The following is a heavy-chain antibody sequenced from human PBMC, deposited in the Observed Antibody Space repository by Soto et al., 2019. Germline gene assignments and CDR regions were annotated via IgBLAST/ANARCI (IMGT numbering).Heavy chain of an antibody. Sequence: QVQLQQWGAGLLKPSETLSLTCAVYGGSFSGYYWSWIRQPPGKGLEWIGEINHSGSTNYNPSLKSRVTISVDTSKNQFSLKLSSVTAADTAVYYCARGGWSGGWLQLRVGDYWGQGTLVTVSS. V-gene: IGHV4-34*01. CDR1: GGSFSGYY. J-gene: IGHJ4*02. CDR2: INHSGST. CDR3: ARGGWSGGWLQLRVGDY. D-gene: IGHD5-12*01.